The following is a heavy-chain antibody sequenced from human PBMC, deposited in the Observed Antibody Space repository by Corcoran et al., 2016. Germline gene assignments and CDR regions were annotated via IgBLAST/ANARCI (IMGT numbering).Heavy chain of an antibody. J-gene: IGHJ4*02. CDR2: INAGNGNT. CDR3: ARGRYYVAGSYPGG. CDR1: GYTFTSYA. V-gene: IGHV1-3*01. D-gene: IGHD3-10*01. Sequence: QVQLVQSGAEVKKPGASVKVSCKASGYTFTSYAMHWVRQAPGQRLEWMGLINAGNGNTKYSQKFQGRVTITRDTSASTAYMELSSLGSEDTALYYCARGRYYVAGSYPGGWGQGTLVTVSS.